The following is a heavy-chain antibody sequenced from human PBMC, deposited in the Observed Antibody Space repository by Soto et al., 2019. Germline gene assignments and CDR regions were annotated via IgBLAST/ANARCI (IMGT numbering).Heavy chain of an antibody. CDR2: IYYSGST. D-gene: IGHD1-26*01. CDR3: ARGGWELPFDY. V-gene: IGHV4-30-4*01. Sequence: SETLSLTCTVSGGSISSGDYYWSWIRQPPGEGLEWIGYIYYSGSTYYNPSLKSRLTISVDTSKNQFSLKLSSVTAADTAVYYCARGGWELPFDYWGQGTLVTVSS. CDR1: GGSISSGDYY. J-gene: IGHJ4*02.